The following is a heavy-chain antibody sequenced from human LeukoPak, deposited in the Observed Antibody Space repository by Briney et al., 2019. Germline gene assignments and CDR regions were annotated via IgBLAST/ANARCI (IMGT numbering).Heavy chain of an antibody. CDR3: AGVLTGHYYSYGMDV. D-gene: IGHD2-8*01. Sequence: GGSLRLSCAASGFIFNNYAMSGVRQAPGKGLEGVSAISGSGGSKYYADSVKGRFTISRDNSKNTLYLQMNSLRAEDTAVYYCAGVLTGHYYSYGMDVWGQGTTVTVSS. J-gene: IGHJ6*02. CDR1: GFIFNNYA. V-gene: IGHV3-23*01. CDR2: ISGSGGSK.